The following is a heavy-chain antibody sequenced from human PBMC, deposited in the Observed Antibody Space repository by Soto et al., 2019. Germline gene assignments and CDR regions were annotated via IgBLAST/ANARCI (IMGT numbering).Heavy chain of an antibody. Sequence: QVQLVESGGGVVQPGASLRLSCAASGFRFKSFVMHWVRQASGKGLEWVAFTSYDGNNKDYGDSVKGRFTVSRDNSQNTLHLQMDLLRPEDTALYYCARWGTTGGFDLWGQGTLVSVSS. CDR3: ARWGTTGGFDL. V-gene: IGHV3-30*19. J-gene: IGHJ4*02. D-gene: IGHD3-16*01. CDR2: TSYDGNNK. CDR1: GFRFKSFV.